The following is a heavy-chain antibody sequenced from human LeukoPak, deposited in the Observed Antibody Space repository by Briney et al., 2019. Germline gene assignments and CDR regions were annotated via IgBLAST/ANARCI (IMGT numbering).Heavy chain of an antibody. V-gene: IGHV4-39*01. Sequence: SETLSLTCAVSGGSVSSSSYYWGWIRQPPGKGLEWIGTIYYSGNAYYNPSLKSRVTISIDTSKNQFSLKLTSMTAADTAVYYCARVPTTTNLYYYYYTDVWGRGTTVTVSS. CDR1: GGSVSSSSYY. J-gene: IGHJ6*03. D-gene: IGHD1-14*01. CDR2: IYYSGNA. CDR3: ARVPTTTNLYYYYYTDV.